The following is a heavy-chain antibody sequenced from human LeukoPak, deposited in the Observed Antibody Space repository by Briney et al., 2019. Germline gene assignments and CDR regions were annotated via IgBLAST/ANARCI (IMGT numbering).Heavy chain of an antibody. V-gene: IGHV4-39*01. CDR3: ARRRQEWLVEWAFDY. J-gene: IGHJ4*02. CDR1: GGSISSSSYY. CDR2: IYYSGST. Sequence: SETLSLTCTVSGGSISSSSYYWGWIRQPPGKGLEWIGSIYYSGSTYYNPSLKSRVTISVDTSKNQFSLKLSSVTAADTAVYYCARRRQEWLVEWAFDYWGQGTLVTVSS. D-gene: IGHD6-19*01.